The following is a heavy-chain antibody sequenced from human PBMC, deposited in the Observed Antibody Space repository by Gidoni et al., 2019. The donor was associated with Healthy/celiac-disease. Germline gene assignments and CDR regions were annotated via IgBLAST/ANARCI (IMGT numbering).Heavy chain of an antibody. D-gene: IGHD2-2*01. J-gene: IGHJ6*02. Sequence: QVQLVQSGAEVKKPGSSVKVSCKASGGTFSSYAISWVRQAPGQGLEWMGGIIPIFGTANYAQKFQGRVTITADESTSTAYMELSSLRSEDTAVYYCARKGLSEIVVVPAANIYYYYYGMDVWGQGTTVTVSS. CDR1: GGTFSSYA. CDR3: ARKGLSEIVVVPAANIYYYYYGMDV. CDR2: IIPIFGTA. V-gene: IGHV1-69*01.